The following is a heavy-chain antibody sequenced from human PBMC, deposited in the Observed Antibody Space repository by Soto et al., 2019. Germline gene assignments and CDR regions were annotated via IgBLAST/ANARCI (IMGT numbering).Heavy chain of an antibody. V-gene: IGHV3-49*04. J-gene: IGHJ6*02. CDR3: TREGGTTGTTTSLYYYYYYGMDV. D-gene: IGHD1-1*01. CDR2: IRSKAYGGTT. CDR1: GFTFGDYA. Sequence: HPGGSLRLSCTASGFTFGDYAMSWVRQAPGKGLEWVGFIRSKAYGGTTEYAASVKGRFTISRDDSKSIAYLQMNSLKTEDTAVYYCTREGGTTGTTTSLYYYYYYGMDVWGQGTTVTVSS.